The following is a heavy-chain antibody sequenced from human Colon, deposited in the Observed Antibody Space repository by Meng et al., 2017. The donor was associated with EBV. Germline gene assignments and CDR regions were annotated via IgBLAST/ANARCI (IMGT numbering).Heavy chain of an antibody. D-gene: IGHD3-16*01. J-gene: IGHJ1*01. CDR1: GLTFTSIW. CDR2: INGDGTST. V-gene: IGHV3-74*01. CDR3: ARVVDYAYKD. Sequence: VPSGGGLFPRARSLRLYVAASGLTFTSIWMHWGRQGPGKGLVWVSRINGDGTSTSYADSVKGRFTISRDNAKNTLYLQMDSLRDEDTAVYYCARVVDYAYKDWGQGTLVTVSS.